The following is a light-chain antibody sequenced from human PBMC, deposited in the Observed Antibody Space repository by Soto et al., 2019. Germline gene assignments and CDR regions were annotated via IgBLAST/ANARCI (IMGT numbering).Light chain of an antibody. V-gene: IGKV1-5*03. CDR1: QSIGTW. CDR3: QLFHSKSWT. Sequence: DIQMTQSPSTLSASVGDRVTITCRASQSIGTWLAWYQQKAGKAPKLLIYQASSLQTGVPSRFSGSGSGTEFTLTLSSLQPDDFAAYYCQLFHSKSWTVGQGTNVEI. CDR2: QAS. J-gene: IGKJ1*01.